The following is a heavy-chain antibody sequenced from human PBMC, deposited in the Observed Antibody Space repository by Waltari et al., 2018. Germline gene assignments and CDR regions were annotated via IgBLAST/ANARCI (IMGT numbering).Heavy chain of an antibody. CDR1: GFTFSSYG. J-gene: IGHJ4*02. D-gene: IGHD1-1*01. CDR2: IWYDGSNK. Sequence: QVQLVESGGGVVQPGRSLRLSCAASGFTFSSYGMHWVRQAPGKGLEWVAVIWYDGSNKYYADSVKGRFTISRDNSKNTLYLQMNSLRAEDTAVYYCARVPSTGQYFDYWGQGTLVTVSS. CDR3: ARVPSTGQYFDY. V-gene: IGHV3-33*01.